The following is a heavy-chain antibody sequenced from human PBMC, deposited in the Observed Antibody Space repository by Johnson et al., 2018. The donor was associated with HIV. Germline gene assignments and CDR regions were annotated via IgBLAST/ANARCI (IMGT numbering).Heavy chain of an antibody. CDR1: GLSFSNFG. D-gene: IGHD5-18*01. Sequence: EQLVESGGGVVQPGKSLTLSCVASGLSFSNFGIHWVRLGPGKGLQWVAVISYDGSNKYYADSVKGRFTISRDNSRNTLYLQMNSLRAEDTAVYYCAKDRTIHDSFDIWGQGTMVTVSS. J-gene: IGHJ3*02. CDR2: ISYDGSNK. V-gene: IGHV3-30*18. CDR3: AKDRTIHDSFDI.